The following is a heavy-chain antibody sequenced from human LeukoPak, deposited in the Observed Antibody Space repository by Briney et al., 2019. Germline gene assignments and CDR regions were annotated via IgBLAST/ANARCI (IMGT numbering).Heavy chain of an antibody. CDR1: GFTFSSYG. Sequence: PGGSLRLSXAASGFTFSSYGMHWVRQAPEKGLEWVAFIRYDGNNKYYVDSVKGRFTISRDNSKNTLYLQMNSLRAEDTAVYYCAKVVTTYYYDTSGYSDYWGQGTLVTVSS. CDR2: IRYDGNNK. J-gene: IGHJ4*02. CDR3: AKVVTTYYYDTSGYSDY. D-gene: IGHD3-22*01. V-gene: IGHV3-30*02.